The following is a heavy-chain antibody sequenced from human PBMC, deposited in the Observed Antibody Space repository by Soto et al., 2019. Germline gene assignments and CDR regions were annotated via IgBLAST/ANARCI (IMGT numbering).Heavy chain of an antibody. CDR2: LSYDGSNE. J-gene: IGHJ4*02. CDR3: AREMEGFDY. D-gene: IGHD1-1*01. V-gene: IGHV3-30*04. CDR1: GFSFNSHD. Sequence: QVQVVESGGGMVQPGKSLRLSCAASGFSFNSHDMHWVRQAPGKGLEWVAGLSYDGSNEYNADSVKGRFTITRDNSRDTLYLQMNSLRPEDTAVDDCAREMEGFDYWGQGTLVTVSS.